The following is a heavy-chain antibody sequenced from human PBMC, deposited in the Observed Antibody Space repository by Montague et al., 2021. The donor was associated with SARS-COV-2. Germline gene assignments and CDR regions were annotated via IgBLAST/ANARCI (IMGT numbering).Heavy chain of an antibody. CDR3: ASPGEYCSGGSCYYVY. D-gene: IGHD2-15*01. V-gene: IGHV4-59*01. J-gene: IGHJ4*02. Sequence: SETLSLTCTVSGGSISSYSSSWIWQPPGKGMEWICFIYYSGSSNYNPSLKRRVTISIDTSTDQFSLNLNSVTAADAAVYYCASPGEYCSGGSCYYVYWGQGTLVTVSS. CDR2: IYYSGSS. CDR1: GGSISSYS.